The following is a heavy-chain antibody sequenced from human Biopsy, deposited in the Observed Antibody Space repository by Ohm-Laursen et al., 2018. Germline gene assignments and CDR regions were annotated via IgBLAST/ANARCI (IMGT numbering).Heavy chain of an antibody. V-gene: IGHV4-34*01. D-gene: IGHD3-22*01. Sequence: TLSLTCAVYGESFNGYYWSWIRQTPGKGLEWIGEINHSGRTNYNPSLKSRVTISVDMSKNQFSLKVGSVTAADTAVYYCVRGVDYYDPYHYYALDVWGQGTTVTVSS. J-gene: IGHJ6*02. CDR2: INHSGRT. CDR1: GESFNGYY. CDR3: VRGVDYYDPYHYYALDV.